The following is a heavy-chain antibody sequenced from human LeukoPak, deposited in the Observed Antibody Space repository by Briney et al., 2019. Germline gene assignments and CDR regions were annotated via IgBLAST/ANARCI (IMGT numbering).Heavy chain of an antibody. CDR3: AKATLLRYFDWLSTGAFDI. J-gene: IGHJ3*02. CDR2: ISWNSGSI. CDR1: GFTFDDYA. V-gene: IGHV3-9*01. Sequence: GRSLRLSCAASGFTFDDYAMHWVRQAPGKGLEWVSGISWNSGSIVYADSVKGRFTISRDNAKNSLYLQMNSLRAEDTALYYCAKATLLRYFDWLSTGAFDIWGQGTMVTVSS. D-gene: IGHD3-9*01.